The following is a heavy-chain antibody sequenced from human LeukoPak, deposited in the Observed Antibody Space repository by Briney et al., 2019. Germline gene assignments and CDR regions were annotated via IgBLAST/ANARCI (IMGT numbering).Heavy chain of an antibody. CDR2: INPSGGST. D-gene: IGHD4-17*01. V-gene: IGHV1-46*01. Sequence: SVKVSCKASGYTFTSYYMHWVRQAPGQGLKWMGIINPSGGSTSYAQKFQGRVTMTRDTSTSTVYMELSSPRSEDTAVYYCARELVTTVPFFDYWGQGTLVTVSS. CDR3: ARELVTTVPFFDY. J-gene: IGHJ4*02. CDR1: GYTFTSYY.